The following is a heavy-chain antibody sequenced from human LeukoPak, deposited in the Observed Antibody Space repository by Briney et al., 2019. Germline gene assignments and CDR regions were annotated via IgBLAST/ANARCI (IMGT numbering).Heavy chain of an antibody. Sequence: GGSLRLSCAAPGFPVSSNYMSWVRQAPGKGLEWVSVIYSGGSTYYADSVKGRFTIARDNSRKTLYLQMSSLRAEDTAVYYCTITEYGSGSYADYWGQGTLVTVSS. CDR2: IYSGGST. CDR1: GFPVSSNY. J-gene: IGHJ4*02. V-gene: IGHV3-53*01. D-gene: IGHD3-10*01. CDR3: TITEYGSGSYADY.